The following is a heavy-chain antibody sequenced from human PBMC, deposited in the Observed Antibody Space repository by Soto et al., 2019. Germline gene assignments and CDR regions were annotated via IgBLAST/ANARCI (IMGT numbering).Heavy chain of an antibody. V-gene: IGHV4-61*01. J-gene: IGHJ4*02. CDR2: IYYSGST. D-gene: IGHD3-22*01. CDR1: GGSVSSGSYY. CDR3: ARGMYTSYDSSGYPFDY. Sequence: DTLSLTCTVSGGSVSSGSYYWSWIRQPPGKGLEWIGYIYYSGSTNYNPSLKSRVTISVDTSKNQFSLKLSSVTAADTAVYYCARGMYTSYDSSGYPFDYWGQGTLVTVSS.